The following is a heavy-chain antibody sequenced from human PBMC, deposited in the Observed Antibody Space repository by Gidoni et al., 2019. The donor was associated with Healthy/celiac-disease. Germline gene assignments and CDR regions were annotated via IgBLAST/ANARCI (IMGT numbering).Heavy chain of an antibody. Sequence: EVQLVESGGGLVKPGGSLRLSCEASGFTFSSYWMSWVRQAPGKGLEWVANIKQDGSEKYYVDSVKGRFTISRDNAKNSLYLQMNSLRAEDTAVYYCRIEDYMDVWGKGTTVTVSS. J-gene: IGHJ6*03. CDR1: GFTFSSYW. V-gene: IGHV3-7*03. CDR2: IKQDGSEK. CDR3: RIEDYMDV.